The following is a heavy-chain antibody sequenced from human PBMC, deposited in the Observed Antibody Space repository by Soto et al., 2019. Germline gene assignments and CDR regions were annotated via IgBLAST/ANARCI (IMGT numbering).Heavy chain of an antibody. J-gene: IGHJ4*02. Sequence: QVQLQESGPGLVKPSETLSVNCSVSGGSIGTYFWGWIRQPPGKGLEWIGHIYYSGSTSYNPSLRSRVTISLDTSKNQFSLRLRSVSAADTAVYYCARSYGDLPDYWGQGTLVTVSS. CDR3: ARSYGDLPDY. V-gene: IGHV4-59*08. CDR1: GGSIGTYF. D-gene: IGHD4-17*01. CDR2: IYYSGST.